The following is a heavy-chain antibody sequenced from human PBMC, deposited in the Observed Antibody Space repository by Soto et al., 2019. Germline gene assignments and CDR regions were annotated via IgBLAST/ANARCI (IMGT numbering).Heavy chain of an antibody. V-gene: IGHV5-10-1*01. Sequence: LKISCKGFGYSFAGYWITWVRQKPGKGLEWMGRIDPSDSQTYYSPSFRGHVTISATKSITTVFLQWSSLRASDTAMYYCARQIYDSDTGPNFQYYFDSWGQGTPVTVSS. J-gene: IGHJ4*02. CDR3: ARQIYDSDTGPNFQYYFDS. D-gene: IGHD3-22*01. CDR2: IDPSDSQT. CDR1: GYSFAGYW.